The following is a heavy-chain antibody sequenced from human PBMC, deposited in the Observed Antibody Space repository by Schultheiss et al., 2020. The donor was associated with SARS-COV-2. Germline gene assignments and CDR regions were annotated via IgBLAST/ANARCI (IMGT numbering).Heavy chain of an antibody. V-gene: IGHV3-30*01. J-gene: IGHJ4*02. CDR2: ISYDGSNK. D-gene: IGHD6-6*01. CDR1: GFTFSSYA. Sequence: LKISCAASGFTFSSYAMHWVRQAPGKGLEWVAVISYDGSNKYYADSVKGRFTISRDNSKNTLYLQMNSLRAEDTAVYYCARDSPSSSGFDYWGQGTLVTVSS. CDR3: ARDSPSSSGFDY.